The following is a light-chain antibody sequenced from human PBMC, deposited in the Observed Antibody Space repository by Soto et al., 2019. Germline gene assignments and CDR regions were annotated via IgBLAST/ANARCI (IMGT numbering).Light chain of an antibody. CDR1: QSISTY. Sequence: DIQMTQSPSSLSASVVDRVTISCRTSQSISTYLNWYQQKPGEAPKLLIYGSSSLLSGVPSRFSGTRSGTDFTLTISSLQPEDFATYYCQQANSYPWTFGQGTKVDI. J-gene: IGKJ1*01. CDR2: GSS. V-gene: IGKV1-39*01. CDR3: QQANSYPWT.